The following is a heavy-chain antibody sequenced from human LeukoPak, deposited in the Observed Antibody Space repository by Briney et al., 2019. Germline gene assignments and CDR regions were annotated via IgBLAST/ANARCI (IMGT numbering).Heavy chain of an antibody. D-gene: IGHD3-22*01. CDR3: ARAEDDYYDSSGYYPVAFDI. J-gene: IGHJ3*02. V-gene: IGHV3-64*04. CDR1: GFTFSSYA. CDR2: ISSNGGVT. Sequence: GGSLKLSCSASGFTFSSYAMHWVRQAPGKGLQYVSAISSNGGVTYYADSVKGRFTISRDNAKNSLYLQMNSLRAEDTAVYYCARAEDDYYDSSGYYPVAFDIWGQGTMVTVSS.